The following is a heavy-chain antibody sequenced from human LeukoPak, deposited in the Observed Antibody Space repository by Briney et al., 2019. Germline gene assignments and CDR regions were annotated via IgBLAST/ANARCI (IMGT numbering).Heavy chain of an antibody. CDR2: ISGSGGST. Sequence: PGGSLRLSCAASGFTFSSYGMSWVRQAPGKGLGWVSAISGSGGSTYYADSVKGRFTISRDNSKNTLYLQMNSLRAEDTAVYYCAKGLIVGAPGYYFDYWGQGTLVTVSS. CDR3: AKGLIVGAPGYYFDY. J-gene: IGHJ4*02. D-gene: IGHD1-26*01. V-gene: IGHV3-23*01. CDR1: GFTFSSYG.